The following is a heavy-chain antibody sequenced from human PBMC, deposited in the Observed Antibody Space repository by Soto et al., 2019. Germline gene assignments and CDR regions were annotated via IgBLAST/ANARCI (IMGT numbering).Heavy chain of an antibody. CDR3: AYGDSIGPLDI. Sequence: LSLTCTVTGGSIRSYYWNWLRQTPEKGLEWIGYINNGQTTKYNPSLQSRVTLFVDTSKNQFSLRLTSVTAADTAVYFCAYGDSIGPLDIWGRGTLVTVSS. CDR1: GGSIRSYY. V-gene: IGHV4-59*01. CDR2: INNGQTT. D-gene: IGHD4-17*01. J-gene: IGHJ4*02.